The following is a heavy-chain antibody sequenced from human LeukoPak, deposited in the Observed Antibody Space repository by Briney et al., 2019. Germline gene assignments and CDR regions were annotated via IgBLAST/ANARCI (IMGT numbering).Heavy chain of an antibody. D-gene: IGHD3-9*01. J-gene: IGHJ4*02. CDR2: IYHSGST. Sequence: PSETLSLTCAVSGGSISSSNWWSWVRQPPGKGLEWIGEIYHSGSTNYNPSLKSRVTISVDKSKNQFSLKLSSVTAADTAVYYCARTGRVRYSYLDYWGQGTLVAVSS. CDR1: GGSISSSNW. V-gene: IGHV4-4*02. CDR3: ARTGRVRYSYLDY.